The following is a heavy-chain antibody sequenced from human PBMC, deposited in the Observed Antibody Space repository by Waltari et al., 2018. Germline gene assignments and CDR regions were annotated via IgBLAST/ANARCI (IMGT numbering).Heavy chain of an antibody. J-gene: IGHJ4*02. V-gene: IGHV1-69-2*01. CDR3: APLPGGSGQTFDY. D-gene: IGHD3-10*01. CDR1: EYPFIDYF. CDR2: IDPEDGET. Sequence: EVQSVPSGAEVKTPGATVKISSKASEYPFIDYFMHWVQQAPGKGLEWVGRIDPEDGETVYAEKFQGRVTITADTSTDTSYLELSSLRSDDTAVYYCAPLPGGSGQTFDYWGQGTLLTVSS.